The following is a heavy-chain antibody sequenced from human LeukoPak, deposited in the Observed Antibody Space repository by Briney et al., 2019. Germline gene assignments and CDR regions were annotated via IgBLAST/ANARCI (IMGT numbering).Heavy chain of an antibody. CDR1: GGSFSGYY. V-gene: IGHV4-34*01. Sequence: SETLSLTCAVYGGSFSGYYWSWIRQPPGKGLEWIGEINHSGSTNYNPSLKSQVTISADTSKNQFSLKLSSVTAADTAVYYCARPSGGGYYFDYWGQGTLVTVSS. CDR3: ARPSGGGYYFDY. CDR2: INHSGST. D-gene: IGHD3-16*01. J-gene: IGHJ4*02.